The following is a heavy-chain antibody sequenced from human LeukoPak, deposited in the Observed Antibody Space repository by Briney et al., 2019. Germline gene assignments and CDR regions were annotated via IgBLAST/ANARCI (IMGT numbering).Heavy chain of an antibody. V-gene: IGHV4-30-4*01. CDR1: GGSISSGDYY. Sequence: SQTLSLTCTVSGGSISSGDYYWSWLRQPPGKGLEWIGYIYYSGSTYYNPSLKSRVTISVDTSKNQFSLKLSSVTAADTAVYYCASTLRSSGYTFDYWGQGTLVTVSS. CDR2: IYYSGST. CDR3: ASTLRSSGYTFDY. J-gene: IGHJ4*02. D-gene: IGHD3-22*01.